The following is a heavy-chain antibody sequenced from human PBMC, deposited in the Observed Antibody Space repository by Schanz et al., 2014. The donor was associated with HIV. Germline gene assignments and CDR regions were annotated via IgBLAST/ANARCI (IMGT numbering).Heavy chain of an antibody. V-gene: IGHV1-2*02. J-gene: IGHJ4*02. CDR2: INPNSGGT. D-gene: IGHD6-19*01. CDR3: ARDRGNIAVAGTFDY. Sequence: QVQLVQSGAEVKKPGASVKVSCKASGYTFTGYYMHWVRQAPGQGLEWMGWINPNSGGTNYAQKFQGRVTMTTDTSTSTAYMELRSLRSDDTAVYYCARDRGNIAVAGTFDYWGQGTLVTVSS. CDR1: GYTFTGYY.